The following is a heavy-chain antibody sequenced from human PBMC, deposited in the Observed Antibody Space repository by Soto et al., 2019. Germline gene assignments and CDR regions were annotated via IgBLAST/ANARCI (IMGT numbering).Heavy chain of an antibody. CDR2: IIPIFGTA. V-gene: IGHV1-69*06. Sequence: GASVKVSCKASGGTFSSYAISWVRQAPGQGLEWMGGIIPIFGTANYAQKFQGRVTITADKSTSTAYMELSSLRSEDTAVYYCATRAGADAFDIWGQGTMVTVSS. J-gene: IGHJ3*02. CDR1: GGTFSSYA. D-gene: IGHD3-10*01. CDR3: ATRAGADAFDI.